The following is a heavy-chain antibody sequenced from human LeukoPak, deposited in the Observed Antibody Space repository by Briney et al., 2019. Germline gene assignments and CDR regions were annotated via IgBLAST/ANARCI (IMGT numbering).Heavy chain of an antibody. Sequence: SETLSLTCTVSGGSISSYYLSWIRQPPGKGLGCIGYIYYSGSTKYNPSLKSRVTISVDTSKNQFSLKLSSVTAADTAVYYCARRTYFYDSSGYYFDYWRQGTLVTVSS. CDR1: GGSISSYY. V-gene: IGHV4-59*01. D-gene: IGHD3-22*01. J-gene: IGHJ4*02. CDR3: ARRTYFYDSSGYYFDY. CDR2: IYYSGST.